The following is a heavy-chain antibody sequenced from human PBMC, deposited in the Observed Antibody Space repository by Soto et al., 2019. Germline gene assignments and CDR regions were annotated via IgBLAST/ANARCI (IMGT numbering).Heavy chain of an antibody. V-gene: IGHV4-31*03. J-gene: IGHJ6*02. CDR2: IYYSGST. D-gene: IGHD2-2*01. Sequence: SETLSLTCTVSGGSISSGGYYWSWIRQHPGKGLEWIGYIYYSGSTHYNPSLKSRVTISVDTSKNQFSLKLSSVTAADTAVYYCARGVPAALDVWGQGTTVTVSS. CDR3: ARGVPAALDV. CDR1: GGSISSGGYY.